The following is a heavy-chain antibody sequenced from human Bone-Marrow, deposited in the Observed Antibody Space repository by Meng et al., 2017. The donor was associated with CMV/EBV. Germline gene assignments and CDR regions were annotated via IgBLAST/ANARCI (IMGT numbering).Heavy chain of an antibody. CDR1: GFTVSSNY. J-gene: IGHJ6*02. Sequence: GESLKISCAASGFTVSSNYMSWVRQAPGKGLEWVSVIYSGGSTYYADSVKGRFTISRDNSKNTLYLQMNSLRPEDTAVYYCARRRTIFGVEYYYGMDVWGQGTTVTVSS. CDR3: ARRRTIFGVEYYYGMDV. CDR2: IYSGGST. D-gene: IGHD3-3*01. V-gene: IGHV3-66*02.